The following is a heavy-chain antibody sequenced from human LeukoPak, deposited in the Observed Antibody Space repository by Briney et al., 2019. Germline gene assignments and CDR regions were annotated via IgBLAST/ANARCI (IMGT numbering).Heavy chain of an antibody. Sequence: SETLSLTCTVSGGSISSHYWSWIRQPPGKGLEWIAYLLDSVDTKDNPSLNSRLTLSADTSKNQFSLRLSSVTAADTAVYYCATIKRGSIYGYFDFWGQGIKVTVSS. J-gene: IGHJ4*02. CDR3: ATIKRGSIYGYFDF. CDR1: GGSISSHY. CDR2: LLDSVDT. D-gene: IGHD5-18*01. V-gene: IGHV4-59*11.